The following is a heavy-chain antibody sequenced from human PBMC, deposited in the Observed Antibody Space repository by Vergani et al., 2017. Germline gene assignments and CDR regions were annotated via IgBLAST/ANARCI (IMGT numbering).Heavy chain of an antibody. CDR1: GGSISSGSYY. CDR3: ARDLFAYCGGDCYSGWFDP. Sequence: QVQLQESGPGLVKLSQTLSLTCTVSGGSISSGSYYWSWIRQPAGKGLEWIGRIYTSGSTNYNPSLKSRVTISVDTSKNQFSLKLSSVTAADTAVYYCARDLFAYCGGDCYSGWFDPWGQGTLVTVSS. D-gene: IGHD2-21*02. V-gene: IGHV4-61*02. CDR2: IYTSGST. J-gene: IGHJ5*02.